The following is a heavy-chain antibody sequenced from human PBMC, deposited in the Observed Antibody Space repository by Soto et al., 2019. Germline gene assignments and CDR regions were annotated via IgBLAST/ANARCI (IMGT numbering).Heavy chain of an antibody. J-gene: IGHJ5*01. D-gene: IGHD3-10*01. V-gene: IGHV4-34*01. CDR3: ARGGPPLLWFGLVAPEYDS. Sequence: SETLSLTCAVYGWSFSVYYWSWVRQPPGKGLEWIGEINHSGSTNYNPSLKSRVTISVDTSKNQFSLKLSSVTAADTAVYYCARGGPPLLWFGLVAPEYDSWGQGTLVTGSS. CDR2: INHSGST. CDR1: GWSFSVYY.